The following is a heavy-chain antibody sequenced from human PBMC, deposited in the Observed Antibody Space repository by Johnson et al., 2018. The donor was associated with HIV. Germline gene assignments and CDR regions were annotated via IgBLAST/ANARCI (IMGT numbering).Heavy chain of an antibody. CDR3: ARAGSSPAANDAFDI. CDR1: GFTFDDYA. Sequence: VQLVESGGGLVQPGRSLRLSCAASGFTFDDYAMHWVRQATGKGLEWVSAIGTAGDTYYPGSVKGRFTISRENAKNSLYLQMNSLRAGDTAVYYCARAGSSPAANDAFDIWGQGTMVTVSS. D-gene: IGHD6-13*01. V-gene: IGHV3-13*01. CDR2: IGTAGDT. J-gene: IGHJ3*02.